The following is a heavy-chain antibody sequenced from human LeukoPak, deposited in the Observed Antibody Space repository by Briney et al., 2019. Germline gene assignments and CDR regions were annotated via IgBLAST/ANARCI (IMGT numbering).Heavy chain of an antibody. J-gene: IGHJ3*02. CDR2: IKQDGSEK. D-gene: IGHD3-22*01. CDR3: ARDPLLNYYDSSGWTPADAFDI. Sequence: GGSLRLSCAASGFTFSSYWMSWVRQAPGKGLEWVANIKQDGSEKYYVDSVKGRFTISRDNSKNTLYLQMNSLRAEDTAVYYCARDPLLNYYDSSGWTPADAFDIWGQGTMVTVSS. CDR1: GFTFSSYW. V-gene: IGHV3-7*01.